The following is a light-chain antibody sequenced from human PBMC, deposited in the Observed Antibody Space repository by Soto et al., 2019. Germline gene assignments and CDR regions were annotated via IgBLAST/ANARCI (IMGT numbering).Light chain of an antibody. CDR2: ATS. CDR1: QGISTY. J-gene: IGKJ1*01. CDR3: QKYDGAPRT. Sequence: DIQMTQSPSSLSASVGDRVTITCRARQGISTYLGWYQQKPGKVPKLLIYATSTLQSGVPSRFSVSGSGRDFTLTISSLQPEDVATYYCQKYDGAPRTFGQGTKVEIK. V-gene: IGKV1-27*01.